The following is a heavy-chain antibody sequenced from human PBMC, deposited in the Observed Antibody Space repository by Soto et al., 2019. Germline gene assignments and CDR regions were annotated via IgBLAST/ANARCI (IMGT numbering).Heavy chain of an antibody. V-gene: IGHV4-31*03. CDR3: AREPRITIFGVPRYYYYGMDV. Sequence: SETLSLTCTVSGGSLSSGGYYWSWIRQHPGKGLEWIGYIYYSGSTYYNPSLKSRVTISVDTSKNQFSLKLSSVTAADTAVYYCAREPRITIFGVPRYYYYGMDVWGQGTTVTVSS. J-gene: IGHJ6*02. D-gene: IGHD3-3*01. CDR1: GGSLSSGGYY. CDR2: IYYSGST.